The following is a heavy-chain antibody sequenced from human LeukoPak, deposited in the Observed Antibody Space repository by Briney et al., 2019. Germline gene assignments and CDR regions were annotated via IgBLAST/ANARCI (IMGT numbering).Heavy chain of an antibody. D-gene: IGHD6-13*01. V-gene: IGHV3-21*01. CDR1: GFTFSSYS. CDR3: ATSIAAAGLH. Sequence: GGSLRLSCAASGFTFSSYSMNWVRQAPGKGLEWVSSISSSSSYIYYADSVKGRFTISRDNAKNSLYLQMNSLRAEDAAVYYCATSIAAAGLHWGQGTLVTVSS. CDR2: ISSSSSYI. J-gene: IGHJ4*02.